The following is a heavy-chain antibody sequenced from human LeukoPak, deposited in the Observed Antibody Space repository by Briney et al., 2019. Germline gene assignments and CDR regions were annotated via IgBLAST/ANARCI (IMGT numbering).Heavy chain of an antibody. CDR1: GYTFTGYY. J-gene: IGHJ4*02. Sequence: ASVKVSCKASGYTFTGYYMHWVRQAPGKGLEWMGGFDPEDGETIYAQKFQGRVTMTEDTSTDTAYMELSSLRSEVTAVYYCATRRIAAAGTSWYFDYWGQGTLVTVSS. CDR3: ATRRIAAAGTSWYFDY. D-gene: IGHD6-13*01. CDR2: FDPEDGET. V-gene: IGHV1-24*01.